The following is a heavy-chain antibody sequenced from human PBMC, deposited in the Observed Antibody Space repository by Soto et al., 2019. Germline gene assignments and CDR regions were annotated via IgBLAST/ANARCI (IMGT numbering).Heavy chain of an antibody. D-gene: IGHD6-19*01. J-gene: IGHJ4*02. Sequence: PSETLSLTCAVSSGSISSSNWWSWVRQPPGKGLEWIGEIYHSGSTNYNPSLKSRVTISVDKSKNQFSLKLSSVTAADTAVYYCARALGSGWIYHFDYWGQGTLVTVSS. CDR1: SGSISSSNW. CDR2: IYHSGST. V-gene: IGHV4-4*02. CDR3: ARALGSGWIYHFDY.